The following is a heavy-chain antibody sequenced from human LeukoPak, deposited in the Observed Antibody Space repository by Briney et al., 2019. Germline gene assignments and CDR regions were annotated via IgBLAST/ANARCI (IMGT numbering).Heavy chain of an antibody. D-gene: IGHD6-13*01. Sequence: SETLSLTCTVSGGSISSSSYYWGWIRQPPGKGLEWIGSIYYSGSTYYNPSLKSRVTISVDTSKNQLSLKLSSVTAADTAVYYCARGMNGYSSSWSYYMDVWGKGTTVTVSS. CDR2: IYYSGST. V-gene: IGHV4-39*07. J-gene: IGHJ6*03. CDR3: ARGMNGYSSSWSYYMDV. CDR1: GGSISSSSYY.